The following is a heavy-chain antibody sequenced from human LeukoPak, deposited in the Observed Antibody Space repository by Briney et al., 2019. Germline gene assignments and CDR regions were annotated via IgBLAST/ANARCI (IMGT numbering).Heavy chain of an antibody. CDR1: GFIFSDYG. CDR3: ARDGGHGGYDYAMDL. D-gene: IGHD5-12*01. V-gene: IGHV3-33*01. J-gene: IGHJ3*01. CDR2: IWNNGINK. Sequence: GGSLRLSCAASGFIFSDYGIHWVRQAPGKGLEWVGVIWNNGINKYYAESVKGRFTISRDNSKNTLYLQMNSLRAEDTAVYYCARDGGHGGYDYAMDLWGQGTMVTVSS.